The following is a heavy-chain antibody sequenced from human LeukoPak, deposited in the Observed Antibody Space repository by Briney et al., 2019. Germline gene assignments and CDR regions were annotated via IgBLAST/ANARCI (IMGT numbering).Heavy chain of an antibody. CDR1: GFTFSSYS. D-gene: IGHD1-26*01. CDR2: ISSSSSYI. V-gene: IGHV3-21*04. J-gene: IGHJ4*02. Sequence: GGSLRLSCAASGFTFSSYSMNWVRQAPGKGLEWVSSISSSSSYIYYADSVKGRFTISRDNSKNTVYLQMNSLRAEDTAVYYCSQGSWGDDWGQGTLVTVSS. CDR3: SQGSWGDD.